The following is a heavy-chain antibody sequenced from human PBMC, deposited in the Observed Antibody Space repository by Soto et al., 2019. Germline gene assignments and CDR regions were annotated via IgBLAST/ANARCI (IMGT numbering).Heavy chain of an antibody. Sequence: QVQLVESGGGLVKPGGALRLSCAASGFTFSDYSMSWIRQAPGKGLEWVAYISSSSSYTNYADSVKGRFTISRDNANNSLYLHMNSLRAEDTAVYYCARAQGDYDSGRMIYFDYWGQGNLVTVSS. CDR1: GFTFSDYS. V-gene: IGHV3-11*06. CDR3: ARAQGDYDSGRMIYFDY. D-gene: IGHD5-12*01. CDR2: ISSSSSYT. J-gene: IGHJ4*02.